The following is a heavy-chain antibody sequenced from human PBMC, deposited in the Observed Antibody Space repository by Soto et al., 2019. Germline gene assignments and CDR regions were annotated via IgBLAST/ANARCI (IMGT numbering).Heavy chain of an antibody. CDR3: AGDRSAVAGTYYFDY. CDR1: GNTFSSYG. D-gene: IGHD6-19*01. Sequence: QVQLVQSGAEVKKPGASVKVSCKASGNTFSSYGISWVRQAPGQGLEWMGWISTYNGNTNYAQKLQGRVTMTTDTSTSTAYMELRGLRSDDTAVYYCAGDRSAVAGTYYFDYWGQGTLVTVSS. CDR2: ISTYNGNT. V-gene: IGHV1-18*01. J-gene: IGHJ4*02.